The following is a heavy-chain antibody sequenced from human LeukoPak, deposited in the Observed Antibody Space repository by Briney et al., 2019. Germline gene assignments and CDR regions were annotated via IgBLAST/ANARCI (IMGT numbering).Heavy chain of an antibody. CDR2: ISGSGGST. J-gene: IGHJ6*02. CDR1: GFTFSSYA. CDR3: AKDPHSSSWYRFYYYYGMDV. Sequence: GGSLRLSCAASGFTFSSYAMSWVRQAPGKGLEWVSAISGSGGSTYYADSVKGRFTISRDNSKNTLYLQMNSLRAEDTAVYYCAKDPHSSSWYRFYYYYGMDVWGQGTTVTVSS. D-gene: IGHD6-13*01. V-gene: IGHV3-23*01.